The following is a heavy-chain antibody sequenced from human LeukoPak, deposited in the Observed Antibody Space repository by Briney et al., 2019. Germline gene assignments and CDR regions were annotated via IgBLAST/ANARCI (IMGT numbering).Heavy chain of an antibody. Sequence: GGSLRLSCAAPGFTFSSYGMHWVRQAPGKGLEWVAFIRYDGSNKYYADSVKGRFTISRDNSKNTLYLQMNSLRAEDTAVYYCAKAQNVTYYYYYMDVWGKGTTVTVSS. CDR3: AKAQNVTYYYYYMDV. D-gene: IGHD1-1*01. V-gene: IGHV3-30*02. J-gene: IGHJ6*03. CDR2: IRYDGSNK. CDR1: GFTFSSYG.